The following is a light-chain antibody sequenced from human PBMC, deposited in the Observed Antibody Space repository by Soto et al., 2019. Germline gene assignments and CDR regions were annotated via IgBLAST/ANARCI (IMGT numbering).Light chain of an antibody. J-gene: IGLJ3*02. CDR1: SSNIGADFG. V-gene: IGLV1-40*01. CDR2: VNT. CDR3: QSYDRSLSGWV. Sequence: QSVLTQSPSASGTPGQRVTISCTGSSSNIGADFGVHWYQQLPGAAPKLVIFVNTNRPSGVPDRFSGSKSGTSASLAITGLQAEDEADYYCQSYDRSLSGWVFGTGTKLTVL.